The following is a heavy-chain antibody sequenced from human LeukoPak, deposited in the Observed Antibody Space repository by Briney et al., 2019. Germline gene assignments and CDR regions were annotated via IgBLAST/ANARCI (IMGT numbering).Heavy chain of an antibody. D-gene: IGHD3-22*01. V-gene: IGHV3-21*01. CDR3: ARDGNYDSSVS. J-gene: IGHJ5*02. CDR2: ISSSGSYI. CDR1: GFTFSSYA. Sequence: GGSLRLSCAASGFTFSSYAMSWVRQAPGKGPEWVSSISSSGSYIFYADSVKGRFTISRDNAKNSLSLQLNSLRAEDTAVYYCARDGNYDSSVSWGQGTLVTVSP.